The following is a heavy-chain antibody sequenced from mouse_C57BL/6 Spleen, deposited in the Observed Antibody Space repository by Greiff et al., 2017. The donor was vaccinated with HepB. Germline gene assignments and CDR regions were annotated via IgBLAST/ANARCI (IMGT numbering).Heavy chain of an antibody. CDR1: GYAFTNYL. Sequence: QVQLKESGAELVRPGTSVKVSCKASGYAFTNYLIEWVKQRPGQGLEWIGVIYPGSGGTNYNEKFKGKATLTADKSSSTAYMQLSSLTSEDSAVYFCARWEGREAWFAYWGQGTLVTVSA. J-gene: IGHJ3*01. V-gene: IGHV1-54*01. D-gene: IGHD4-1*01. CDR3: ARWEGREAWFAY. CDR2: IYPGSGGT.